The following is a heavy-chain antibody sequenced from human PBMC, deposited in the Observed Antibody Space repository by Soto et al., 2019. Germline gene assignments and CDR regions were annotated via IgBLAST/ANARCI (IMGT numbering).Heavy chain of an antibody. CDR1: GGSISSYY. CDR2: IYTSGST. J-gene: IGHJ3*02. D-gene: IGHD5-12*01. CDR3: ARVRDVEMATIDAFDI. V-gene: IGHV4-4*07. Sequence: QVQLQESGPGLVKPSETLSLTCTVSGGSISSYYWSWIRQPAGKGLEWIGRIYTSGSTNYNPSLKSRVTMSVDTSKNQFSLKLSSVTVADTAVYYCARVRDVEMATIDAFDIWGQGTMVTVSS.